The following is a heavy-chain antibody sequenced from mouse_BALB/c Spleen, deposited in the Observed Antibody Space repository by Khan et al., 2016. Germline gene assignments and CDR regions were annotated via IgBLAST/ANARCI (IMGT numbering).Heavy chain of an antibody. CDR2: ISGGGSYT. D-gene: IGHD1-1*01. CDR3: ARDYSSSCPDY. J-gene: IGHJ4*01. V-gene: IGHV5-9-2*01. CDR1: GFTFSSYG. Sequence: EVELVESGGGLVKPGGSLKLSCAASGFTFSSYGMSWVRQTPEKRLEWVATISGGGSYTYYPDSVKGRSTISRDNAKNNLYLQMSSLRSEDAALYDCARDYSSSCPDYWGQGTSVTVSS.